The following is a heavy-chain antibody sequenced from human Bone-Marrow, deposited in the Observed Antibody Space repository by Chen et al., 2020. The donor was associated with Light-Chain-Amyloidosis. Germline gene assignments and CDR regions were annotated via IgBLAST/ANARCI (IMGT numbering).Heavy chain of an antibody. CDR1: GFTFDDYA. J-gene: IGHJ5*02. D-gene: IGHD1-26*01. CDR3: AKDIGGGFDP. Sequence: EVQRVESGGGLVQPGRSLRLSCAASGFTFDDYAMHWVRQAPGKGLEWVTGISWNSGSIGYADSVKGRFTISRDNAKNSLYLQMNSLRAEDTALYYCAKDIGGGFDPWGQGTLVTVSS. CDR2: ISWNSGSI. V-gene: IGHV3-9*01.